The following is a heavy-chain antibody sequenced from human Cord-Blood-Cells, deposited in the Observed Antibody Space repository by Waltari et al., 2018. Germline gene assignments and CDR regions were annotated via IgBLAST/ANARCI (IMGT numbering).Heavy chain of an antibody. CDR1: GYTFTGYY. CDR2: INPNSGGT. V-gene: IGHV1-2*02. Sequence: QVQLVQSGAEVKKPGASVKVSCKASGYTFTGYYMHWVRQAPGQGLEWMGWINPNSGGTNNAQKFQGRVTMTRDTSISTAYMELSRLRSDDTAVYYCARGITMVRGVIGAFDIWGQGTMVTVSS. D-gene: IGHD3-10*01. J-gene: IGHJ3*02. CDR3: ARGITMVRGVIGAFDI.